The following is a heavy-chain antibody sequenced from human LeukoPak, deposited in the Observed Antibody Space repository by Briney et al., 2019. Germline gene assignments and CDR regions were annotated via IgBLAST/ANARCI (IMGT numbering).Heavy chain of an antibody. Sequence: GGSLRLSCAASGFTFSNYAVSWVRQAPGKGLEWVSAISGRGDNTYYADSVRGRFTISRDNSKNTLYLQMNSLRAEDTAVYYCARGRDGVLATIFSQPQYYYVDVWGKGTTVTVSS. CDR2: ISGRGDNT. J-gene: IGHJ6*03. CDR3: ARGRDGVLATIFSQPQYYYVDV. CDR1: GFTFSNYA. V-gene: IGHV3-23*01. D-gene: IGHD5-12*01.